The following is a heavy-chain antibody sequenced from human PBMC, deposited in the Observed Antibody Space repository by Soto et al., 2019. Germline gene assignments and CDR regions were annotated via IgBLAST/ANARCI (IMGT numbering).Heavy chain of an antibody. V-gene: IGHV1-2*04. CDR2: INPNSGGT. D-gene: IGHD1-26*01. J-gene: IGHJ4*02. CDR3: ARDAGGDEAPMDY. CDR1: GYTFTGYY. Sequence: QVQLVQSGAEVKKPGASVKVSCKASGYTFTGYYMHWVRQAPGQGLEWMGWINPNSGGTNYAQKFQGWVTMTRDTSISTPYRELRRLRSDDTAVYYCARDAGGDEAPMDYWGQGTLVTVSA.